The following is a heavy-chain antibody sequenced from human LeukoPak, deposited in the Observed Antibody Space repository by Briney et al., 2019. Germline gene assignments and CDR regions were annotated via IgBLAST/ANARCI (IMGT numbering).Heavy chain of an antibody. CDR2: IYYSGST. D-gene: IGHD5-12*01. Sequence: SETLSLTCTVSGGSISSYYWSWIRQPPGKGLEWIGYIYYSGSTNYNPSLKSRVTISVDTSKNQFSLKLSSVTAADTAVYYCAREGSGYERGIDYWGQGTLVTVSS. J-gene: IGHJ4*02. CDR3: AREGSGYERGIDY. V-gene: IGHV4-59*01. CDR1: GGSISSYY.